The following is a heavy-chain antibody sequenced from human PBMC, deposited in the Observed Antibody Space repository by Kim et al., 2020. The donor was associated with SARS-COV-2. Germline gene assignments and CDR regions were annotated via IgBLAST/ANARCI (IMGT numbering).Heavy chain of an antibody. Sequence: GGSLRLSCVASGFTFGGYAMHWVRQAPGKGLEWVAGILQSDNIYYADSVKGRFTISRDNAKNSLFLDMTGLRPEDTALYYCARDLSGVDCTSTTCYAYGMDVWGQGTTVVVSS. CDR1: GFTFGGYA. V-gene: IGHV3-9*01. J-gene: IGHJ6*02. CDR3: ARDLSGVDCTSTTCYAYGMDV. CDR2: ILQSDNI. D-gene: IGHD2-2*01.